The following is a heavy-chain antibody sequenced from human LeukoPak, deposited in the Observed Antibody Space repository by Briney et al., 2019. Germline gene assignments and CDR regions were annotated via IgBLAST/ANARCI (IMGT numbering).Heavy chain of an antibody. CDR3: ARSTVTTGDAFDI. CDR2: IIPIFGTA. V-gene: IGHV1-69*05. CDR1: GGTFSSYA. Sequence: ASVKVSCKASGGTFSSYAISWVRQAPGQGLEWMGRIIPIFGTANYAQKFQGRVTITTDESTSTAYMELSGLRSEDTAVYYCARSTVTTGDAFDIWGQGTMVTVSS. J-gene: IGHJ3*02. D-gene: IGHD4-17*01.